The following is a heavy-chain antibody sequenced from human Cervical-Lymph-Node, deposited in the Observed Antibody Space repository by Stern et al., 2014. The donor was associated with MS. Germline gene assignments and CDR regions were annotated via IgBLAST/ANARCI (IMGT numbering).Heavy chain of an antibody. CDR3: ARRHCSSRRCGWFDP. CDR2: INPGDSDT. Sequence: DQLVQSGAEVKKPGESLKISCKGSGYSFTSYWIGWVRQMPGKGLEWMGSINPGDSDTRYSPSFQGQVTISADKSISTAYLQWSSLKASDTAMYYCARRHCSSRRCGWFDPWGQGTLVTVSS. V-gene: IGHV5-51*01. CDR1: GYSFTSYW. J-gene: IGHJ5*02. D-gene: IGHD2-2*01.